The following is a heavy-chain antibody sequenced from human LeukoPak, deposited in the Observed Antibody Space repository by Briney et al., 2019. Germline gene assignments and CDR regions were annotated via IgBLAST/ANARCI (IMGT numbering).Heavy chain of an antibody. CDR3: ARGQYSSSWYGFYYYYYGMDV. Sequence: GASVKVSCKPSGYTSTSYDINWVRQATGQGLEWTGWMNPNSGNTGCAQKFQGRVTMTRNTSISTAYMELSSLRSEDTAVYYCARGQYSSSWYGFYYYYYGMDVWGQGTTVTVSS. V-gene: IGHV1-8*01. CDR2: MNPNSGNT. J-gene: IGHJ6*02. D-gene: IGHD6-13*01. CDR1: GYTSTSYD.